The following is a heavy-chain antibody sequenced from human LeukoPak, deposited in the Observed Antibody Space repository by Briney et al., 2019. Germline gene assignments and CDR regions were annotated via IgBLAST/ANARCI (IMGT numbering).Heavy chain of an antibody. CDR1: GYTFTSYD. V-gene: IGHV1-8*01. CDR3: ARGQDTIFGVVRSIDY. CDR2: MSTNSSNT. J-gene: IGHJ4*02. Sequence: SVKVSCKASGYTFTSYDINWVHPATAQGVKGMGWMSTNSSNTGYAQKSQGRVTMTKNNSISTAYMELSSLRSEDTAVYYCARGQDTIFGVVRSIDYWGQGTLVTVSS. D-gene: IGHD3-3*01.